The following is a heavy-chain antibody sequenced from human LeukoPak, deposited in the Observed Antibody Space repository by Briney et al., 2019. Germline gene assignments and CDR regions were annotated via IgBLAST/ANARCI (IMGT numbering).Heavy chain of an antibody. CDR1: GYTFTGYY. CDR3: ARGKVGATQPGSY. Sequence: ASVKVSCKASGYTFTGYYMHWVRQAAGQGLEWMGWINPNSGGTNYAQKFQGRVTMTRDTSISTAYMELSRLRSDDTAVYYCARGKVGATQPGSYWGQGTLVTVSS. V-gene: IGHV1-2*02. D-gene: IGHD1-26*01. J-gene: IGHJ4*02. CDR2: INPNSGGT.